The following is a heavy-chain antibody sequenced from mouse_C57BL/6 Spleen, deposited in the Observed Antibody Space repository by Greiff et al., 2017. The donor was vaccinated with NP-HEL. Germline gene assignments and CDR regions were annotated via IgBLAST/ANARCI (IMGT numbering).Heavy chain of an antibody. D-gene: IGHD1-1*01. V-gene: IGHV1-64*01. CDR2: IHPNSGST. J-gene: IGHJ2*01. Sequence: QVQLQQPGAELVKPGASVKLSCKASGYTFTSSWMHWVKQRPGQGLEWIGMIHPNSGSTNYNEKFKSKATLTVDKSSSTAYMQLSSLTSEDSAVYYCAREAVITTVEDYWGQGTTLTVSS. CDR1: GYTFTSSW. CDR3: AREAVITTVEDY.